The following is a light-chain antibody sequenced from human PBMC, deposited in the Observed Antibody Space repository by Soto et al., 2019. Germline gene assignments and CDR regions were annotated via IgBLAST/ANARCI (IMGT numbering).Light chain of an antibody. V-gene: IGKV1-39*01. CDR1: QCIYTY. J-gene: IGKJ5*01. CDR2: AAS. CDR3: QQGYSTIT. Sequence: DIQMTQSTSSLSASVGDRVTITCRASQCIYTYLHWYQQRPGEAPKVLIYAASTLQDGIPSRFSGSGSGTDFPLTIRGLQPEDCATYYCQQGYSTITVGQGTRLEIK.